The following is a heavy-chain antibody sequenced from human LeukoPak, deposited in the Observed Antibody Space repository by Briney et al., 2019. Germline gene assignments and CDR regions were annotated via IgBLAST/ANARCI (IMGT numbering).Heavy chain of an antibody. CDR2: IYYSGST. Sequence: SETLSLTCTVSGASISSYYWSWIRQPPGKGLEWIGYIYYSGSTNYTPSLKSRVTISVDTSKNQFSLKLSSVTAADTAVYYCATTKAYYDSSGYYWSWFDPWGQGTLVTVSS. CDR3: ATTKAYYDSSGYYWSWFDP. D-gene: IGHD3-22*01. V-gene: IGHV4-59*01. J-gene: IGHJ5*02. CDR1: GASISSYY.